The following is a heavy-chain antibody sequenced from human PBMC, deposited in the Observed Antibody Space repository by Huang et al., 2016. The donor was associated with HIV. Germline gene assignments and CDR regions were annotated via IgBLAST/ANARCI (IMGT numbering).Heavy chain of an antibody. Sequence: QMQLQQRGAGLLKPSETLSLTCGVSGGSFTGNYLTWIRPAPGKGLEWIGEVNDSGATNDNPSLNGRVTISLDKSNRELSLNLRAVTAADTAVYYCARQWTILEWLLGLDVWGQGTTVIVSS. CDR1: GGSFTGNY. D-gene: IGHD3-3*01. V-gene: IGHV4-34*02. CDR2: VNDSGAT. J-gene: IGHJ6*02. CDR3: ARQWTILEWLLGLDV.